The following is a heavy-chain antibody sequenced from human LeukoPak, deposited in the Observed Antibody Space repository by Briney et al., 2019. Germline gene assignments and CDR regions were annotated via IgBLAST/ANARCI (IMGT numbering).Heavy chain of an antibody. J-gene: IGHJ4*02. CDR2: INSDGSST. CDR1: GSTLSSYW. CDR3: ARRDYFDY. Sequence: PGGSLRLSCAALGSTLSSYWMHWVRQTPGKGLVRVSRINSDGSSTYYADSVKGRFTISRDNAKNTLYLQMNSLRAEDTAVYYCARRDYFDYWGQGTLVTVSS. V-gene: IGHV3-74*01.